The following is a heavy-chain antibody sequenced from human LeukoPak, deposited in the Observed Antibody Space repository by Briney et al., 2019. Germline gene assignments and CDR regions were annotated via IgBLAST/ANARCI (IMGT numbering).Heavy chain of an antibody. CDR3: GRRPDYSPTSEVYYYYMDV. Sequence: GESLQISCKGSSYTFTNYWIGWVRQLPGKGLEWMGVICPADSDTRYSPSFQGQVTISADKSISTAYLQWSSLKASDTAIYYCGRRPDYSPTSEVYYYYMDVWGKGTTVTVSS. CDR1: SYTFTNYW. J-gene: IGHJ6*03. D-gene: IGHD2/OR15-2a*01. V-gene: IGHV5-51*01. CDR2: ICPADSDT.